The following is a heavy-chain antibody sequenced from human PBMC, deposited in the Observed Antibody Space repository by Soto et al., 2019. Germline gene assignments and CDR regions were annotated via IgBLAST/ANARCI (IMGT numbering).Heavy chain of an antibody. CDR3: ASNTRVSYGPYYYYGMDV. Sequence: QVQLVQSGAEVKKPGASVKVSCKASGYTFTSYGISWVRQAPGQGLEWMGWISAYNGNTNYAQKLQGRVTMTTDTSTSTAYMELRSLGSDATALYYCASNTRVSYGPYYYYGMDVWGQGTTVTVSS. V-gene: IGHV1-18*04. CDR2: ISAYNGNT. D-gene: IGHD5-18*01. J-gene: IGHJ6*02. CDR1: GYTFTSYG.